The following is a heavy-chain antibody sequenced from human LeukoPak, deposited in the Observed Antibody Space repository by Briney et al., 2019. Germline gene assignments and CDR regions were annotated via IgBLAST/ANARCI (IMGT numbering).Heavy chain of an antibody. CDR1: GFTVSSNY. D-gene: IGHD1-26*01. V-gene: IGHV3-53*04. CDR3: ARENSGSYREFDY. J-gene: IGHJ4*02. Sequence: GGSLRLSCAASGFTVSSNYMSWVRQAPGKGLEWVSVIYSGGSTYYADSVKGRFTISRHNSKNTLYLQMNSLRAEDTAVFYCARENSGSYREFDYWGQGTLVTVSS. CDR2: IYSGGST.